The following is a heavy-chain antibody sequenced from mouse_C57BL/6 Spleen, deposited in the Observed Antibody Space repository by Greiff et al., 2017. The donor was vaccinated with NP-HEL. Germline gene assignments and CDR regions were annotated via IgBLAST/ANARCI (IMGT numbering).Heavy chain of an antibody. V-gene: IGHV1-69*01. CDR3: ARDYYSSTHDY. Sequence: QVQLQQPGAELVMPGASVKLSCKASGYTFTSYWMHWVKQRPGQGLEWIGEIDPSDSYTNYNQKFKGKSTLTVDKSSSTAYMQLSSLTSEDSAVYYCARDYYSSTHDYWGKGTTLTVSS. CDR2: IDPSDSYT. CDR1: GYTFTSYW. J-gene: IGHJ2*01. D-gene: IGHD1-1*01.